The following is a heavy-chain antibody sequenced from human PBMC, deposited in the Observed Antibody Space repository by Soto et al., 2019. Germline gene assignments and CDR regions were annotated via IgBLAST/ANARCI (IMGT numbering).Heavy chain of an antibody. CDR3: ARDLRYDYIWGSYRRDYYYYYYMDV. CDR2: ISSSSSYI. CDR1: GFTFSSYS. Sequence: EVQLVESGGGLVKPGGSLRLSCAASGFTFSSYSMNRVRQAPAKGLEWVSSISSSSSYIYYADSVKGRFTISRDNAKNSLYLQMNSLRAEDTAVYYCARDLRYDYIWGSYRRDYYYYYYMDVWGKGTTVTVSS. J-gene: IGHJ6*03. D-gene: IGHD3-16*02. V-gene: IGHV3-21*01.